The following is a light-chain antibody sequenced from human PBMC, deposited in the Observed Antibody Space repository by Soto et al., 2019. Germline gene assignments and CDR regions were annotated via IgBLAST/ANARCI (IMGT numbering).Light chain of an antibody. V-gene: IGKV1-27*01. Sequence: DIQMTQSPSSLSASIGDRVTITCRARQGLSNFLAWYQQKPGKVPKLLIFAASTLQSGVPSRFSGSGSGTDFTLTTSRLQPEDVASYYCQKYNEAHRTFGQGTKVEIK. CDR3: QKYNEAHRT. CDR2: AAS. J-gene: IGKJ1*01. CDR1: QGLSNF.